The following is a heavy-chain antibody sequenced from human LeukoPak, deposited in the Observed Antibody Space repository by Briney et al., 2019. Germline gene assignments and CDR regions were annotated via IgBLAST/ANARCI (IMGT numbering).Heavy chain of an antibody. J-gene: IGHJ4*02. CDR2: IYYRGST. CDR3: ARHVTAMAPIDY. D-gene: IGHD5-18*01. Sequence: SETLSLTCTVSGGFINSHFWSWIRQPPGKGLEWIGYIYYRGSTTYNPSLKGRVTISVDTSKNQFSLNLSSVTAADTAVYYCARHVTAMAPIDYWGQGTLVTVSS. V-gene: IGHV4-59*11. CDR1: GGFINSHF.